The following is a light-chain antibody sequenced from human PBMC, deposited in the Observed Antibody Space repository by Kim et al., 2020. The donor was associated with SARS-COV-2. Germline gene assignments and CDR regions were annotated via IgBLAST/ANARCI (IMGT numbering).Light chain of an antibody. CDR2: EVR. V-gene: IGLV2-14*01. J-gene: IGLJ3*02. CDR1: SSDIGGYNY. CDR3: SSYTSNVAL. Sequence: QSALTQPASVSGSPGQSITISCTGSSSDIGGYNYVSWYQQHPGKAPKLMIFEVRNRPSGISNRFSGSKSGNTASLTISGLQAEDEADYYCSSYTSNVALFGGGTQLTVL.